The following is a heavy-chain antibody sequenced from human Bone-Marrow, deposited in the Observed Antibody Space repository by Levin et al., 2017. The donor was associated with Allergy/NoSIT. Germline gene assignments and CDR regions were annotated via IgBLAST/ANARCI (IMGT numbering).Heavy chain of an antibody. V-gene: IGHV4-4*02. CDR3: ARIRYNYGSNTFDT. J-gene: IGHJ3*02. CDR1: GASIRSSDW. D-gene: IGHD3-10*01. Sequence: SETLSLTCAVSGASIRSSDWWTWVRQPPEKGPEWIGEMYHSGSTNYNPSLKSRVTLSVDTSQNQFSLKMTSVTAADTAVYYCARIRYNYGSNTFDTWGQGTMVTVSS. CDR2: MYHSGST.